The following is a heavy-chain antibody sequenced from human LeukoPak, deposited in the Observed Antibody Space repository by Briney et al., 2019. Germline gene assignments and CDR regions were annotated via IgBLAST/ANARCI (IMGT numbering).Heavy chain of an antibody. D-gene: IGHD1-1*01. CDR1: GGSISSYY. V-gene: IGHV4-59*01. CDR2: ISYSGST. Sequence: SETLSLTCTVSGGSISSYYWSWIRQPPGKGLEWIGYISYSGSTNFNPSLKSRVTISVDTSKKQFSLKLSSVTAADTAVYYCAREGTAGTNLNWFDPWGQGTLVTVSS. CDR3: AREGTAGTNLNWFDP. J-gene: IGHJ5*02.